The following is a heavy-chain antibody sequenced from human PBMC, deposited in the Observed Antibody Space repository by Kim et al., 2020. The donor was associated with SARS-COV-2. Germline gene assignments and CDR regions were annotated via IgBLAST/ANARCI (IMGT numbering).Heavy chain of an antibody. CDR2: IWYDGSNK. CDR1: GFTFSSYG. D-gene: IGHD1-1*01. Sequence: GGSLRLSCAASGFTFSSYGMHWVRQAPGKGLEWVAVIWYDGSNKYYADAVKGRFTISRDNSKNTLYLQMNSLRAEDTAVYYCAKAHQERPYYYYYGMDVWGQGTTVTVSS. CDR3: AKAHQERPYYYYYGMDV. V-gene: IGHV3-33*06. J-gene: IGHJ6*02.